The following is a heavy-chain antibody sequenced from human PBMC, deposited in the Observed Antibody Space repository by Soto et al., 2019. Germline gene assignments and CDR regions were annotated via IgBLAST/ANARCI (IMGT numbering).Heavy chain of an antibody. CDR3: ARPVPAAMDHDAFDI. CDR2: IYYNGNT. Sequence: GESLKISCAGSGFTVTDNHMTWVRQAPGRGPEWVSTIYYNGNTFHAASVWGRFTISRDNSKNTLYLQMNSLRAEDTAVYYCARPVPAAMDHDAFDIWGQGTMVTVSS. CDR1: GFTVTDNH. D-gene: IGHD2-2*01. J-gene: IGHJ3*02. V-gene: IGHV3-66*04.